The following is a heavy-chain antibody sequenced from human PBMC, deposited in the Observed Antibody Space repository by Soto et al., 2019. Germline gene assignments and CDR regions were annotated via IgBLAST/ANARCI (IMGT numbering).Heavy chain of an antibody. CDR1: GGSISSYY. CDR2: IYYSGST. J-gene: IGHJ4*02. D-gene: IGHD2-2*01. V-gene: IGHV4-59*01. Sequence: SETLSLTCTVSGGSISSYYWSWIRQPPGKGLEWIGYIYYSGSTNYNPSLKSRVTISVDTSKNQFSLKLSSVTAADTAVYSCVRGPSKDIVVVSAAFDYWGQGTLVTVSS. CDR3: VRGPSKDIVVVSAAFDY.